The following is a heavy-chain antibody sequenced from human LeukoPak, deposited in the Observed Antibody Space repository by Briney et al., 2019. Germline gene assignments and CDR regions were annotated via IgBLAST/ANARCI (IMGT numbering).Heavy chain of an antibody. J-gene: IGHJ4*02. D-gene: IGHD1-26*01. Sequence: GGSLRLSCAASGFSFSNFAIHWVRQAPGKGLEWLAVISHDGATKHYADSVKGRFTISRDNSNNSPSLQMNSLSAEDTAVYYCARARGRWHLLPLDFWGQGSLVTVSS. V-gene: IGHV3-30*04. CDR3: ARARGRWHLLPLDF. CDR2: ISHDGATK. CDR1: GFSFSNFA.